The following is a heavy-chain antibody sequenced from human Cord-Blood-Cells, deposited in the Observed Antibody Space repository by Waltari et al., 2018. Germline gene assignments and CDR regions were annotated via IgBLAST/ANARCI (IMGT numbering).Heavy chain of an antibody. J-gene: IGHJ4*02. CDR1: GGSFSGYY. CDR2: INHSGNT. V-gene: IGHV4-34*01. D-gene: IGHD6-13*01. CDR3: ARGHIAAAGSALDY. Sequence: QVQLQQWGAGLLKPSETLSLTCAVYGGSFSGYYWSWIRQPPGKGLEWIGEINHSGNTNYNPSLKSRVTISVDTSKNQFSLKLSSVTAADTAVYYCARGHIAAAGSALDYWGQGTLVTVSS.